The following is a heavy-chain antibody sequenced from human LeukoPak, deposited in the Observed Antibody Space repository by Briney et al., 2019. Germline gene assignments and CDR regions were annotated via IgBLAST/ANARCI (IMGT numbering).Heavy chain of an antibody. V-gene: IGHV3-11*04. CDR2: ITGSSTII. CDR1: GSSFSDHY. J-gene: IGHJ4*02. Sequence: PGGSLRLSCTASGSSFSDHYMTWVRLTPGKGLEWLSYITGSSTIIKYADSVKGRFTISRDNAKNSVYLQMTGLRVDDTAVYYCARYHHYLDHWGQGILVTVSS. CDR3: ARYHHYLDH.